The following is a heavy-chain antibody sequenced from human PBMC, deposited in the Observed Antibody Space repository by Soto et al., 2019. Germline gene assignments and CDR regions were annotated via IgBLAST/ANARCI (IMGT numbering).Heavy chain of an antibody. V-gene: IGHV4-59*01. CDR1: GGSISSYY. J-gene: IGHJ6*02. Sequence: PSETLSLTCTVSGGSISSYYWSWIRQPPGKGLEWIGYIYYSGSTNYNPSLKSRVTISVDTSKNQFSLKLSSVTAADTAVYYCAGIREIYYYYYGMDVWSQGTTVTVS. CDR3: AGIREIYYYYYGMDV. CDR2: IYYSGST. D-gene: IGHD2-21*01.